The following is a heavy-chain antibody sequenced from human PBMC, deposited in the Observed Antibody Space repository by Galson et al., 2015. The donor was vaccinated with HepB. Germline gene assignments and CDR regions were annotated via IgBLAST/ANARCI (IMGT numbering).Heavy chain of an antibody. CDR1: GFTFSSYW. V-gene: IGHV3-7*03. Sequence: SLRLSCAASGFTFSSYWMSWVRQAPGKGLEWVANIKQGGSEKYYVDSVKGRFTISRDNAKNSLYLQMNSLRAEGTAVYYCAREGYDFWSGYYWSDYYYYYMDVWGKGTTVTVSS. J-gene: IGHJ6*03. D-gene: IGHD3-3*01. CDR2: IKQGGSEK. CDR3: AREGYDFWSGYYWSDYYYYYMDV.